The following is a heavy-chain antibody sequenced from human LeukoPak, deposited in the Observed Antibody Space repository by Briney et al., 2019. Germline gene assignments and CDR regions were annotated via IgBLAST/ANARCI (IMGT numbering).Heavy chain of an antibody. Sequence: SETLSLTCTVSGGSISSSRHYCARIRQSPGKGLGWNERQHYSGSAYYNPSLKSRVTISVDTSKNQFSLKLSSVTAADTAVYYCATKYCSSTSCWYNWFDPWGQGTLVTVSS. CDR1: GGSISSSRHY. CDR2: QHYSGSA. J-gene: IGHJ5*02. V-gene: IGHV4-39*07. D-gene: IGHD2-2*01. CDR3: ATKYCSSTSCWYNWFDP.